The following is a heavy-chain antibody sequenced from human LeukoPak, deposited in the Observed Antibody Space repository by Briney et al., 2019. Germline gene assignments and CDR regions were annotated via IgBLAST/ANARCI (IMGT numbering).Heavy chain of an antibody. V-gene: IGHV4-59*01. CDR3: ARGRRLPNAFDI. CDR1: GASINSYY. CDR2: IYYSGRT. Sequence: SEILSLTCTVSGASINSYYWNWIRQPPGKGLEWIGYIYYSGRTDYNPSLKSRVTISVDTSKHQFSMKLKSVTAADTAVYFCARGRRLPNAFDIWGEGTMVTVFS. J-gene: IGHJ3*02. D-gene: IGHD5-12*01.